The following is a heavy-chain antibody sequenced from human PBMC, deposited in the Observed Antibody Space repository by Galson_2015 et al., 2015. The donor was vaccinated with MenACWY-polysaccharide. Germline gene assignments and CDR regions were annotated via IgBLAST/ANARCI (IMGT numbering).Heavy chain of an antibody. CDR1: GFTFTNYW. CDR3: ARGTGDAQGYYFDY. V-gene: IGHV3-74*01. J-gene: IGHJ4*02. Sequence: SLRLSCAASGFTFTNYWMHWVRQAPGKGLVWVSRINSDGSSTSYADSVKGRFTISRDSAKNTLFLQMNSLRAEDTAVYYCARGTGDAQGYYFDYWGQGNLVTVSS. CDR2: INSDGSST. D-gene: IGHD7-27*01.